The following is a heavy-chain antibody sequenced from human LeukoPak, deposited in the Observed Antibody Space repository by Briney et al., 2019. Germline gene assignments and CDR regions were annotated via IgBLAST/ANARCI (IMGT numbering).Heavy chain of an antibody. Sequence: SETLSLTCTVSGGSISSYYWSWTRQPAGKGLEWIGRIYTSGSTNYNASLKSRVSMSVDTSKNQFSLKLSPVTAADTAVFYCARENSGSYREFDYWGQGALVTVSS. CDR3: ARENSGSYREFDY. J-gene: IGHJ4*02. D-gene: IGHD1-26*01. CDR1: GGSISSYY. V-gene: IGHV4-4*07. CDR2: IYTSGST.